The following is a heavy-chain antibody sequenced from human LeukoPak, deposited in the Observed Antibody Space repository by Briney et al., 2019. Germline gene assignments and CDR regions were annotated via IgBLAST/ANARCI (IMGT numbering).Heavy chain of an antibody. CDR2: ISSSSGRTV. V-gene: IGHV3-48*03. Sequence: GGSLRLSCAVSGFTFSSYEMHWVRQAPGKGLEWVSYISSSSGRTVYYADSVKGRFTISRDNAKKSLYLQMNSLRAEDTAVYYCARVFVSRYCSSTSCDGGTSWFDPWGQGTLVTVSS. CDR3: ARVFVSRYCSSTSCDGGTSWFDP. D-gene: IGHD2-2*01. CDR1: GFTFSSYE. J-gene: IGHJ5*02.